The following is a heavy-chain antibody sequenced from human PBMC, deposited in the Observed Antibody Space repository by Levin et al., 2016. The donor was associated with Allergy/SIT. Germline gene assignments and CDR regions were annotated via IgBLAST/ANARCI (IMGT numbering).Heavy chain of an antibody. J-gene: IGHJ4*02. Sequence: SETLSLTCTVSGGSISSGGYYWSWIRQHPGKGLEWIGYIYYSGITYYNPSLKSRVTISVDTSKNQFSLKLSSVTAADTAVYYCAREIGSYHGLGYWGQGTLVTVSS. CDR1: GGSISSGGYY. CDR2: IYYSGIT. D-gene: IGHD1-26*01. V-gene: IGHV4-31*03. CDR3: AREIGSYHGLGY.